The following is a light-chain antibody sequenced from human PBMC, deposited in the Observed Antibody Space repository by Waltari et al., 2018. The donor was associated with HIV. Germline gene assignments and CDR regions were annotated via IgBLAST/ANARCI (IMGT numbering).Light chain of an antibody. CDR2: GVS. CDR3: QQSGT. Sequence: EMVLTQSPATLSVSPGERATLLCRASQTITTNLAWYQQKPGQPPRLLIFGVSIRATGIPARFSATGSGTEFTLTISSLQSEDFAVYYCQQSGTFGQGTKLEIK. CDR1: QTITTN. V-gene: IGKV3D-15*01. J-gene: IGKJ2*02.